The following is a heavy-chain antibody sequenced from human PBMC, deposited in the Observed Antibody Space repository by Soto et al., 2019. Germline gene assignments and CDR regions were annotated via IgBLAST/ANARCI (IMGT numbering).Heavy chain of an antibody. V-gene: IGHV3-23*01. CDR2: ISGSGGSK. CDR1: GFIFSSYA. CDR3: AKDRDVNYYDSSGSQKGLNY. J-gene: IGHJ4*02. D-gene: IGHD3-22*01. Sequence: PGGSLRLSCSASGFIFSSYAMGWVRQTPGKGLEWVSAISGSGGSKNYANSVKGRFTISRDNSKNTLYLQMNSLRAEDTAVYYFAKDRDVNYYDSSGSQKGLNYWGQGTLVTVSS.